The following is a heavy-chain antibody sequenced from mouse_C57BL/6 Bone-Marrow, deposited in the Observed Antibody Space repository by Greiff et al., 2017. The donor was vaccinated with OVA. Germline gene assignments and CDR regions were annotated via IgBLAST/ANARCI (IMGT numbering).Heavy chain of an antibody. D-gene: IGHD1-1*01. V-gene: IGHV1-64*01. J-gene: IGHJ2*01. CDR1: GYTFTSYW. CDR2: IHPNSGST. Sequence: QVQLQQPGAELVKPGASVKLSCKASGYTFTSYWMHWVKQRPGQGLEWIGMIHPNSGSTNYNEKFKSKATLTVDKSSSTAYMQLSSLTSEDSAVYYCARERTTVPYYFDYWGQGTTLTVSS. CDR3: ARERTTVPYYFDY.